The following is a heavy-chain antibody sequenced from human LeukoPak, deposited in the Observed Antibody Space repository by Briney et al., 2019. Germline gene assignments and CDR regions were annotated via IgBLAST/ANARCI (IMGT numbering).Heavy chain of an antibody. V-gene: IGHV1-69*13. Sequence: SVKVSCKASGGTFSSYAISWVRQAPGQGLEWMGGIIPIFGTANYARKFQGRVTITADESTSTAYMELSSLRSEDTAVYYCARDYYGSGSYIDYWGQGTLVTVSS. J-gene: IGHJ4*02. D-gene: IGHD3-10*01. CDR3: ARDYYGSGSYIDY. CDR1: GGTFSSYA. CDR2: IIPIFGTA.